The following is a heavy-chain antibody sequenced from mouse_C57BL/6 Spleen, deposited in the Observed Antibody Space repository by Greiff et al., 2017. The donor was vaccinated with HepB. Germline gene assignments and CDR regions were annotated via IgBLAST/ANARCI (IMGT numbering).Heavy chain of an antibody. CDR1: GFTFSSYA. V-gene: IGHV5-9-1*02. D-gene: IGHD3-1*01. CDR3: TRDRAGYYYAMDY. J-gene: IGHJ4*01. CDR2: ISSGGDYI. Sequence: EVQVVESGEGLVKPGGSLKLSCAASGFTFSSYAMSWVRQTPEKRLEWVAYISSGGDYIYYADTVKGRFTISRDNARNTLYLQMSSLKSEDTAMYYCTRDRAGYYYAMDYWGQGTSVTVSS.